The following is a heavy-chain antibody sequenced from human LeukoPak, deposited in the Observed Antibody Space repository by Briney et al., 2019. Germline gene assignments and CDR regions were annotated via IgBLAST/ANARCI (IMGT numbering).Heavy chain of an antibody. J-gene: IGHJ4*02. Sequence: GGSLRLSCAASGFTFSNAWMNWVRQAPGKGLEWVGRIKSKTDGGTTDYAAPVKGRFTISRDNSKNTLYLQMNSLKTEDTAVYYCSTTYYYDSSEGYWGQGTLVTVSS. CDR2: IKSKTDGGTT. D-gene: IGHD3-22*01. CDR1: GFTFSNAW. V-gene: IGHV3-15*07. CDR3: STTYYYDSSEGY.